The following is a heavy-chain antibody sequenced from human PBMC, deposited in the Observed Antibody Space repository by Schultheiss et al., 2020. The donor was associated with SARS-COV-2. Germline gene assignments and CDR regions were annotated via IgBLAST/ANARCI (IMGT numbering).Heavy chain of an antibody. D-gene: IGHD1-7*01. Sequence: GESLKISCAASGFTVSSNYMSWVRQAPGKGLEWVSVIYSGGSTYYADSVKGRFTISRDNSKNTLYLQMNSLRAEDTAVYYCARDRLELRFKSYYGMDVWGQGTTVTVSS. CDR1: GFTVSSNY. CDR2: IYSGGST. CDR3: ARDRLELRFKSYYGMDV. V-gene: IGHV3-53*01. J-gene: IGHJ6*02.